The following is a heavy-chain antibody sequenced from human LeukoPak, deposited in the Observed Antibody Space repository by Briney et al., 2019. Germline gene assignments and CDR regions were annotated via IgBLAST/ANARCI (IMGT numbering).Heavy chain of an antibody. J-gene: IGHJ4*02. D-gene: IGHD4-17*01. CDR2: IKVDVSET. CDR3: ARDDTLTTRVGFFD. Sequence: GGSQTLLCAPCGLMFSIYAMRWARLARGEGREWVAKIKVDVSETKCDEAVKGRFTNSRDNAKNSLYMQMNSLRAEETGVYYRARDDTLTTRVGFFDWGQGTRVTVSS. CDR1: GLMFSIYA. V-gene: IGHV3-7*01.